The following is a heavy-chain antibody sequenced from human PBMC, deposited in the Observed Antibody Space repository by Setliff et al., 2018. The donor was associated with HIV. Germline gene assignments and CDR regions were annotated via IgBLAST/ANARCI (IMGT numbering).Heavy chain of an antibody. V-gene: IGHV4-59*01. D-gene: IGHD2-15*01. Sequence: SETLSLTCTVSGGSINSYYWNWIRQSPGKGLEWIGYIGYNGDTSYNPSLNSRVTLSVDRSKNQFSLKLSSVSAADTAVYFCARSGGSGGRPDWHAFDMWGQGTMVTVSS. CDR1: GGSINSYY. J-gene: IGHJ3*02. CDR3: ARSGGSGGRPDWHAFDM. CDR2: IGYNGDT.